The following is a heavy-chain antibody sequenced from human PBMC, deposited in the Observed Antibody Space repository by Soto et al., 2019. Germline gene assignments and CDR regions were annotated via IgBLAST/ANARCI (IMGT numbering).Heavy chain of an antibody. V-gene: IGHV1-69*13. CDR1: GCTFSSYA. Sequence: SVKVFCKASGCTFSSYAISWVRQAPGQGLEWMGGIIPIFGTANYAQKFQGRVTITADESTSTAYMELSSLRSEDTAVYYCARAGLRYYYDSSGYQDSNFDYWGQGTLVTVSS. CDR3: ARAGLRYYYDSSGYQDSNFDY. D-gene: IGHD3-22*01. J-gene: IGHJ4*02. CDR2: IIPIFGTA.